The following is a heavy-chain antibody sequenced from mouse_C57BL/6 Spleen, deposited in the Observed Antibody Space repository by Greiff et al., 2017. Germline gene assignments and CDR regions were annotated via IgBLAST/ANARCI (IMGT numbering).Heavy chain of an antibody. Sequence: EVKLVESGGDLVKPGGSLKLSCAASGFTFSSYGMSWVRQTPDKRLEWVATISSGGSYTSYPDSVKGRFTISRDNAQTTLYLQMSRLKSEDTAMYYCARHATPVVAHFDYWGQGTTLTVSS. CDR1: GFTFSSYG. V-gene: IGHV5-6*02. D-gene: IGHD1-1*01. J-gene: IGHJ2*01. CDR2: ISSGGSYT. CDR3: ARHATPVVAHFDY.